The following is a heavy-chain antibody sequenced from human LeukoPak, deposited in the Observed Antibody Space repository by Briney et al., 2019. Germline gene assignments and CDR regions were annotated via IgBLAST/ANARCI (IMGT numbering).Heavy chain of an antibody. Sequence: TSVKVSCKAAGSTFTGYYMHWVRQAPGQGLEWMGRINPNSGGTNYAQKFQGRVTMTRDTSITTAYMELSRLRSDDTAVYYCAREEIAVADTWGQGTLVTVSS. D-gene: IGHD6-19*01. CDR2: INPNSGGT. CDR1: GSTFTGYY. J-gene: IGHJ5*02. V-gene: IGHV1-2*06. CDR3: AREEIAVADT.